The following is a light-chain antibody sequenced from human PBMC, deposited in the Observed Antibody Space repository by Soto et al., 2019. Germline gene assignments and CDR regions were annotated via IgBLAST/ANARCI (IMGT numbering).Light chain of an antibody. Sequence: QSVLTQPPSVSGAPGQRVTISCTGSSSNIGAGYDVHWYQQLPGTAPKLLIYGNSNRPSGVPDRFSGSKSGTSASLAITGLQAEDEADYYCQSYASSLSGQRVFGGGTQLTVL. V-gene: IGLV1-40*01. CDR2: GNS. CDR1: SSNIGAGYD. J-gene: IGLJ2*01. CDR3: QSYASSLSGQRV.